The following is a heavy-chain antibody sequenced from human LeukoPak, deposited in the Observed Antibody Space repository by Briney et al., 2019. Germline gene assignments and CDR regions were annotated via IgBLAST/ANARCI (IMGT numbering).Heavy chain of an antibody. CDR3: ARDSEGVVPAGIFDY. Sequence: PGGSLRLSCAASGFTLSYYSMNWVRQAPGKGLEWVSFISGGSSYIYYADSEKGRFTISRDNAKNSLYLQMNSLRAEDTAVYYCARDSEGVVPAGIFDYWGQGSLVTVSS. CDR2: ISGGSSYI. J-gene: IGHJ4*02. D-gene: IGHD2-2*01. CDR1: GFTLSYYS. V-gene: IGHV3-21*01.